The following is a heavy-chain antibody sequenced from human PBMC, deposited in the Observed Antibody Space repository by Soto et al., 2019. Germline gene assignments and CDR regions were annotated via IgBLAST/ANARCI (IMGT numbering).Heavy chain of an antibody. V-gene: IGHV5-51*01. CDR3: ARPEVGQQLGSWAFDI. Sequence: GETLKISCKGSGYSFTSYWIGWVRQMPGKGLEWMGIIYAGDSDTRYSPSFQGQVTISADKSISTAYLQWSSLKASDTAMYYCARPEVGQQLGSWAFDIWGQGTMVTVSS. CDR1: GYSFTSYW. D-gene: IGHD6-13*01. CDR2: IYAGDSDT. J-gene: IGHJ3*02.